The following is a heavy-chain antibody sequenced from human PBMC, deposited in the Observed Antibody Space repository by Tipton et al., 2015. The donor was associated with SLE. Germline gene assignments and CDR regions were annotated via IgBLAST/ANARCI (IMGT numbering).Heavy chain of an antibody. CDR1: GYIFTTHW. CDR3: ARLGNGGSSFDY. D-gene: IGHD1-26*01. J-gene: IGHJ4*02. V-gene: IGHV5-51*01. Sequence: QSGPEVKKPGESLKISCKGSGYIFTTHWIGWVRQMPGKGLEWMGIIYPGDSDTSYSPSFLGQVTISTDKSISTAYRQGSRLKARDIAMYYCARLGNGGSSFDYGGQGSLVTVS. CDR2: IYPGDSDT.